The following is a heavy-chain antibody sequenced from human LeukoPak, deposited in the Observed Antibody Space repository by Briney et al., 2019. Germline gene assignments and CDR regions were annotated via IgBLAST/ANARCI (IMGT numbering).Heavy chain of an antibody. V-gene: IGHV3-30*02. CDR3: ALITMVRGVIPV. Sequence: GGSLRLSCAASGFTFSTSGMHWVRQAPGKGLEWVAFIRYDGRNKYYADSLKGRFTISRDNSKNTLYLQMNSLRGEDTAVYYCALITMVRGVIPVWGKGTTVTISS. CDR2: IRYDGRNK. D-gene: IGHD3-10*01. J-gene: IGHJ6*04. CDR1: GFTFSTSG.